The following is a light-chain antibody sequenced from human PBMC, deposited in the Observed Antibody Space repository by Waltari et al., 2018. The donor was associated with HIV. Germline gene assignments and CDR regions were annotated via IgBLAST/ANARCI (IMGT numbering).Light chain of an antibody. CDR3: CSYVGASSWM. V-gene: IGLV2-23*02. CDR2: GVD. J-gene: IGLJ3*02. Sequence: QSVLTQPASVSGSPGQSITITCSGSTTDIGRFDLVSWYQQFPGKAPRLVAHGVDQRPSGFSHRFSGSKSGKKASLTISGLQAEDEADYYCCSYVGASSWMFGGGTKLTVL. CDR1: TTDIGRFDL.